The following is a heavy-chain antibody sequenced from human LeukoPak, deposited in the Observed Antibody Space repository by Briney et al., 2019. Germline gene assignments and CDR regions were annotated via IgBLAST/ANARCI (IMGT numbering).Heavy chain of an antibody. J-gene: IGHJ4*02. D-gene: IGHD3-10*01. CDR1: GYTFTSYA. V-gene: IGHV1-3*01. Sequence: ASVKVSCTASGYTFTSYAMHWVRQAPGQRLEWMGWINAGNGNTKYSQKFQGRVTITRDTSASTAYMELSSLRSEDTAVYYCARDGGSGSSSFDYWGQGTLVTVSS. CDR2: INAGNGNT. CDR3: ARDGGSGSSSFDY.